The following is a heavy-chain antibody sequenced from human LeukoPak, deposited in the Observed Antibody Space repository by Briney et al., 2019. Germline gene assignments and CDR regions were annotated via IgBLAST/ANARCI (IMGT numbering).Heavy chain of an antibody. J-gene: IGHJ6*02. CDR2: ISSSSSTI. V-gene: IGHV3-48*02. CDR1: GFTFSSYS. D-gene: IGHD3-3*01. Sequence: PGGSLRLSCAASGFTFSSYSMNWVRQAPGKGLEWVSYISSSSSTIYYADSVKGRFTISRDNAKNSLYLQMNSLRDEDTAVYYCARDYDFWSGQYTGYYYYYGMDVWGQGTTVTVSS. CDR3: ARDYDFWSGQYTGYYYYYGMDV.